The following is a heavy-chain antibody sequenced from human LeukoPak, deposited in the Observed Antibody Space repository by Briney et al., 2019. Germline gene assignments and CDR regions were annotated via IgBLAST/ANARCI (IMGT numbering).Heavy chain of an antibody. D-gene: IGHD3-16*02. V-gene: IGHV3-21*01. CDR1: GFTFSSYS. J-gene: IGHJ4*02. CDR2: ISSISSYI. CDR3: ARDRVLRLGELSPIYY. Sequence: PGGSLRLSCAASGFTFSSYSMNWVRQAPGKGLEGVSSISSISSYIYYADSVKGRFTISRDNAKNSLYLQMNSMRAEDTAVYYCARDRVLRLGELSPIYYWGQGTLVTVSS.